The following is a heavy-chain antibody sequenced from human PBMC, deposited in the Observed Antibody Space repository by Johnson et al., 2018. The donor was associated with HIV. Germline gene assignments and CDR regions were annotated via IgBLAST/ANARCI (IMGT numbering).Heavy chain of an antibody. CDR2: IYSGGST. D-gene: IGHD1-26*01. J-gene: IGHJ3*02. CDR1: GFTVSSNY. V-gene: IGHV3-66*02. CDR3: AREGSGSYQI. Sequence: VQLVESGGGLVQPGGSLRLSCAASGFTVSSNYMSWVRQAPGKGLEWVSVIYSGGSTYYADSVKGRFTISRDNSRNTVYLQMSGLRSEDTAIYYCAREGSGSYQIWGQGTMVTVSS.